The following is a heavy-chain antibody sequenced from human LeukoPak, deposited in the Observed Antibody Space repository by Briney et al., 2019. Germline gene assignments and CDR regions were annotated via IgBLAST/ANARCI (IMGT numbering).Heavy chain of an antibody. CDR2: ISSSSTI. V-gene: IGHV3-48*04. J-gene: IGHJ4*02. CDR3: AKERSSGSYRPFDY. CDR1: GFMFSTYG. Sequence: GGSLRLSCAASGFMFSTYGMNWVRQAPGKGLEWVSYISSSSTIDYVDSVKGRFTISRDNAKNSLYLQMNSLRAEDTAVYYCAKERSSGSYRPFDYWGQGTLVTVSS. D-gene: IGHD1-26*01.